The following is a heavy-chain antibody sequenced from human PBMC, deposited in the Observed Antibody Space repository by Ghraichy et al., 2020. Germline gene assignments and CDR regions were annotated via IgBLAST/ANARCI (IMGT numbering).Heavy chain of an antibody. CDR1: GFTFSSYR. V-gene: IGHV3-48*02. CDR2: ISSSSGTI. J-gene: IGHJ4*01. CDR3: ARASPNTYYYDSSGYHFDY. D-gene: IGHD3-22*01. Sequence: LSLTCVASGFTFSSYRMNWVRQAPGKGLEWVSYISSSSGTIYYADSVRGRFTISRDNAKNSLYLQMNSLRDEDTAVYYCARASPNTYYYDSSGYHFDYWGHGTLVTVSP.